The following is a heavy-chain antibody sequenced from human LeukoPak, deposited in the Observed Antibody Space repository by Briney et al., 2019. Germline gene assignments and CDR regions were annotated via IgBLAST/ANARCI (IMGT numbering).Heavy chain of an antibody. CDR1: GFTFSNYG. D-gene: IGHD4-11*01. Sequence: GGSLRLSCAASGFTFSNYGMSWVRQAPGKGLEWVANIKQDGSKKNYVGSVEGRFTISRDNTKKSLYLQMNRLRAEDTAVYYCAREGVGVRWGIYSNYDGSDYWGQGTLVTVSS. V-gene: IGHV3-7*01. J-gene: IGHJ4*02. CDR3: AREGVGVRWGIYSNYDGSDY. CDR2: IKQDGSKK.